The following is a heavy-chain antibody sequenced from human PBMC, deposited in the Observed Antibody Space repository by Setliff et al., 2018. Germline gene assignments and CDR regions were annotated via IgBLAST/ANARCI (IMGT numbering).Heavy chain of an antibody. J-gene: IGHJ6*03. CDR2: IYYSGST. D-gene: IGHD6-13*01. CDR1: GGSISSSSYY. Sequence: SETLSLTCTVSGGSISSSSYYWGWIRQPPGKGLEWIGSIYYSGSTYYNPSLKSRVTISLDTSKNQFSLRLTSVTAADTAAYYRARTQGEQQLTHPYYYYYYMDVWGKGTTVTVSS. CDR3: ARTQGEQQLTHPYYYYYYMDV. V-gene: IGHV4-39*07.